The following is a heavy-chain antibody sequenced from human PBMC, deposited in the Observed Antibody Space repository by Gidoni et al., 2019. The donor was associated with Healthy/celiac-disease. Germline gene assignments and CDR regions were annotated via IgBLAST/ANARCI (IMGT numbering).Heavy chain of an antibody. J-gene: IGHJ3*02. Sequence: QVQLQESGPGLVKPSQTLSLTCTVSGGSISSGDYYWSWIRQPPGKGLEWIGYIYYSGSTYYNPSLKSRVTISVDTSKNQFSLKLSSVTAADTAVYYCARGYCSSTSCYSDAFDIWGQGTMVTVSS. V-gene: IGHV4-30-4*01. CDR1: GGSISSGDYY. CDR3: ARGYCSSTSCYSDAFDI. D-gene: IGHD2-2*01. CDR2: IYYSGST.